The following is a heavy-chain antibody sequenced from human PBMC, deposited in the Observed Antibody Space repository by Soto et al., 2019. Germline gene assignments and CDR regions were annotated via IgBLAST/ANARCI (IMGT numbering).Heavy chain of an antibody. D-gene: IGHD3-22*01. CDR2: IGLYHTVT. Sequence: QIQMMQSGAEVKKPGASVKVSCQTSGCNFMDYGIDWVRQAPGQDLQWMGWIGLYHTVTKYTPQFQDRVTSSSDTSTRTVYMELTSLRSDDPATYYCVIHDNPISLTHWGPGTRITVSS. CDR3: VIHDNPISLTH. J-gene: IGHJ4*02. CDR1: GCNFMDYG. V-gene: IGHV1-18*04.